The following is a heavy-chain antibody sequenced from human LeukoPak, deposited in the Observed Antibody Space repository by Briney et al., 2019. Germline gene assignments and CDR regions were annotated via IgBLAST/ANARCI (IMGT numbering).Heavy chain of an antibody. CDR3: VKDDSYYYDSSGYPH. J-gene: IGHJ4*02. CDR2: VSSDGSRP. Sequence: GGSLRLSCLASGFTFSSYSMHWVHQAPGQGLDYVSAVSSDGSRPYYEDSVKGRFIISRDNSKNTLYLQMSSLRAEDTAVYHCVKDDSYYYDSSGYPHWGQGTLVTVSS. V-gene: IGHV3-64D*08. CDR1: GFTFSSYS. D-gene: IGHD3-22*01.